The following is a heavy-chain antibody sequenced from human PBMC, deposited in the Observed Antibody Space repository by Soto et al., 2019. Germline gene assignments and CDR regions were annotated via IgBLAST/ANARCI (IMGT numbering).Heavy chain of an antibody. J-gene: IGHJ4*02. CDR3: ARGPVGYYYDSSGYDD. V-gene: IGHV1-2*02. Sequence: QVQLVQSGAEVKKPGASVKVSCKASGYTFTGYYLHWVRQAPGQGLEWMGWINPNTGGTNSARRFQGRVTLTRDTSISTAYMELNSLTSDDTAVFYCARGPVGYYYDSSGYDDWGQGTLVTVSS. D-gene: IGHD3-22*01. CDR1: GYTFTGYY. CDR2: INPNTGGT.